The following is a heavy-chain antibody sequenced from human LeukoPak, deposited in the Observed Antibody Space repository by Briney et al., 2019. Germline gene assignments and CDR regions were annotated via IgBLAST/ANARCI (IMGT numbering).Heavy chain of an antibody. CDR2: INAGNGNT. J-gene: IGHJ4*02. D-gene: IGHD6-19*01. Sequence: ASVKVSCKASGYTFTSYAMHWVRQAPGQRLEWMGWINAGNGNTKYSHKFQGRVTITRDTSASTAYMELSSLRSEDTAVYYCARGIAVAGRGYWGQGTLVTVSS. V-gene: IGHV1-3*01. CDR3: ARGIAVAGRGY. CDR1: GYTFTSYA.